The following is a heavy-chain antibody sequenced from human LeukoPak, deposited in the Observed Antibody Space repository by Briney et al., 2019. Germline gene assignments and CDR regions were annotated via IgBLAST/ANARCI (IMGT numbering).Heavy chain of an antibody. CDR2: ITGNAGAI. CDR3: VKDRVPDGYYSVDH. V-gene: IGHV3-23*01. CDR1: GFNFNIYA. J-gene: IGHJ4*02. D-gene: IGHD2-2*03. Sequence: PGGSLRLSCAASGFNFNIYAMNWVRQAPGKGMEWVSLITGNAGAIHYADSVKGRFTISRDNSKSTLYLQMNSPRAEDTAVYYCVKDRVPDGYYSVDHWGQGTLVAVSS.